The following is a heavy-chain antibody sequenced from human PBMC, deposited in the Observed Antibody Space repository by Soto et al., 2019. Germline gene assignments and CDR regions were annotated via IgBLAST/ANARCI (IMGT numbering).Heavy chain of an antibody. D-gene: IGHD5-12*01. CDR1: GFSFDDYV. CDR3: AKDIARYSGYEGAFDI. Sequence: VQLVESGGGLVQPGRSLRLSCAASGFSFDDYVMHWVRQGSGKGLEWVSGLDWNGVSIGYADSVKGRFTISRDNAKNSLYLQMNSLRSEDTALYYCAKDIARYSGYEGAFDIWGQGTMVTVSS. V-gene: IGHV3-9*01. J-gene: IGHJ3*02. CDR2: LDWNGVSI.